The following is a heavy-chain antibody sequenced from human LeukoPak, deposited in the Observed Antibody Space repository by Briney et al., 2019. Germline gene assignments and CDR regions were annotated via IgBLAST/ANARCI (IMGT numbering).Heavy chain of an antibody. D-gene: IGHD5-18*01. J-gene: IGHJ4*02. CDR2: TYYRSKWYN. CDR1: GDSVSSNSAT. CDR3: ARDLAGDGGYSYGMVDY. V-gene: IGHV6-1*01. Sequence: SQTLSLTCAISGDSVSSNSATWNWIRQSPSRGLEWLRRTYYRSKWYNDYAESVKSRITINPDTSKNQFSLQLNSVTPEDTAVYFCARDLAGDGGYSYGMVDYWGQGTLVTVSS.